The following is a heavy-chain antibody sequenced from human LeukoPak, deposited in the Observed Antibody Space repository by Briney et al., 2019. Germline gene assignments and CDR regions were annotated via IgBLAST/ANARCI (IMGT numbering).Heavy chain of an antibody. CDR1: GGSFSGYY. CDR3: ARPHNYYGSGGYPSHAFDI. Sequence: PSETLSLTCAVYGGSFSGYYWSWIRQPPGKGLEWIGEINHSGSTNYNPSLKSRVTISVDTSKNQFSLKLSSVTAADTAVYYCARPHNYYGSGGYPSHAFDIWGQGTMVTVSS. D-gene: IGHD3-10*01. J-gene: IGHJ3*02. CDR2: INHSGST. V-gene: IGHV4-34*01.